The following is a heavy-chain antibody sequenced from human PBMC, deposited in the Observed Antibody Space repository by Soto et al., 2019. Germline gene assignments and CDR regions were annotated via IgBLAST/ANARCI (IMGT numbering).Heavy chain of an antibody. CDR3: ATHNYGIDAFDI. V-gene: IGHV1-24*01. J-gene: IGHJ3*02. CDR1: GYTLTELS. CDR2: FDPEDGET. D-gene: IGHD4-17*01. Sequence: ASVKVSCKVSGYTLTELSMHWVRQAPGKGLEWMGGFDPEDGETIYAQKFQGRVTMTEDTSTDTAYMELSSLRSEDTAVYYCATHNYGIDAFDIWGQGTMVTVSS.